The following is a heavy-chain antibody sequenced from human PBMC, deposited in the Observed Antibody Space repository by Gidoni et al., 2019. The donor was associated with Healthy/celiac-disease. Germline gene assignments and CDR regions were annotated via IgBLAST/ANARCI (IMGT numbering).Heavy chain of an antibody. V-gene: IGHV1-2*02. CDR3: ARAGQLLHPGPLYYYYMDV. Sequence: QVQLVQSGAEVKKPGASVKVSCKASGDTFTGDYMHWVRQAPGQGLEWMGWINPNSGGTNYAQKFQGRVTMTRDTSISTAYMELSRLRSDDTAVYYCARAGQLLHPGPLYYYYMDVWGKGTTVTVSS. CDR1: GDTFTGDY. D-gene: IGHD2-2*02. CDR2: INPNSGGT. J-gene: IGHJ6*03.